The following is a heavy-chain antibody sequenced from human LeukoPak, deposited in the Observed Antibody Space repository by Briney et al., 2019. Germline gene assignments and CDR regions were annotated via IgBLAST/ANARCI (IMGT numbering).Heavy chain of an antibody. CDR3: ARDSSSFGY. V-gene: IGHV4-34*01. J-gene: IGHJ4*02. D-gene: IGHD6-13*01. Sequence: SETLSLTCAVYGGSFSGYYWSWIRQPPGKGLEWIGEINHSGSTNYNPSLKSRVTISVDTSKNQFSLKLSSVTAADTAVYYCARDSSSFGYWGQGTLVTVSS. CDR1: GGSFSGYY. CDR2: INHSGST.